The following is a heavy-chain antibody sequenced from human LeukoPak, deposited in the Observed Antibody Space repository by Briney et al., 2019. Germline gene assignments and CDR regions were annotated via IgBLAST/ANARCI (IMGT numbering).Heavy chain of an antibody. Sequence: GGSLRLSCAASGFTFSNYAMYWVRQAPGRGLEYVSAISTNGGSTDYANSVKGRFTISRDNSDNRVFLQMGTLRAEDMAVYYCARGGYYDSSGSFNYWGQGILVTVSS. CDR1: GFTFSNYA. CDR2: ISTNGGST. D-gene: IGHD3-22*01. J-gene: IGHJ4*02. CDR3: ARGGYYDSSGSFNY. V-gene: IGHV3-64*01.